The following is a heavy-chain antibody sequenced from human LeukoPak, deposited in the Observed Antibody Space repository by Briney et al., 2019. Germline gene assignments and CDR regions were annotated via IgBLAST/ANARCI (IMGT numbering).Heavy chain of an antibody. V-gene: IGHV3-48*02. CDR2: ISSCSSTI. CDR3: ARDRDYCSSTSCYSDAFDI. D-gene: IGHD2-2*01. J-gene: IGHJ3*02. CDR1: GFTFSSYS. Sequence: PPGGSLRLSCAASGFTFSSYSMNWVRQAPGKGLEWVSYISSCSSTIYYADSVEGRFTISRDNAKNSLYLQMNSLGDEDTAVYYCARDRDYCSSTSCYSDAFDIWGQGTMVTVSS.